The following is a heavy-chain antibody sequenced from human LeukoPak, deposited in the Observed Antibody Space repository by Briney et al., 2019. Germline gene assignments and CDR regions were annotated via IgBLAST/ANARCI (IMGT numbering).Heavy chain of an antibody. V-gene: IGHV4-59*01. CDR2: IYYSGST. CDR1: GGSISSYY. D-gene: IGHD3-10*01. J-gene: IGHJ4*02. CDR3: ARNTYYYGSGAMTDY. Sequence: SETLSLTCTVSGGSISSYYWSWIRQPPGKGLEWIGYIYYSGSTNYNPSLKSRVTISVDTSKNQFSRKLSSVTAADTAVYYCARNTYYYGSGAMTDYWGQGTLVTVSS.